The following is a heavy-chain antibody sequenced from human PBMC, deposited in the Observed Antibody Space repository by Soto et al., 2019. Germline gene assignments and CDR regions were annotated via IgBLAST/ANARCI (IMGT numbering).Heavy chain of an antibody. Sequence: PSETLSLTCAVSGGSITNSSWWSWVRQPPGKGLEWIGEIHHSGTTNSHPALQSRVTISVDKSKNQFSLDLNSVTAADTAVYYCARSMHRLGFHFLDYWGQGTLVTVSS. CDR2: IHHSGTT. CDR3: ARSMHRLGFHFLDY. J-gene: IGHJ4*02. V-gene: IGHV4-4*02. D-gene: IGHD2-21*01. CDR1: GGSITNSSW.